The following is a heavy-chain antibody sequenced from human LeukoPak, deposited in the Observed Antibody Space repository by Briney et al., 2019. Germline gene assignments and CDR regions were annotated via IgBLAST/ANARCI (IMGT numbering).Heavy chain of an antibody. CDR1: GGSISSGSYY. J-gene: IGHJ5*02. D-gene: IGHD4-11*01. Sequence: SQTLSLTCTVSGGSISSGSYYWSWIQQPAGKGLEWIGRIYTSGSTNYNPSLKSRVTISVDTSKNQFSLKLSSVTAADTAVYYCARDVSSNYDWFDPWGQGTLVTVSS. V-gene: IGHV4-61*02. CDR3: ARDVSSNYDWFDP. CDR2: IYTSGST.